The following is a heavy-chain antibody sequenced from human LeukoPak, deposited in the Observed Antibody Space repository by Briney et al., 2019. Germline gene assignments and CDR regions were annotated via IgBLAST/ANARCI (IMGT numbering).Heavy chain of an antibody. V-gene: IGHV7-4-1*02. CDR3: ARGNRPQRFYGSGSFDP. CDR1: GYIFSNYA. J-gene: IGHJ5*02. D-gene: IGHD3-10*01. CDR2: INTNTGNP. Sequence: ASVKVSCKASGYIFSNYAMNWVRQAPGQGPEWVGWINTNTGNPTYAQGFTGRFVLSVDTSVSTAFLEITSLKSEDTGVYYCARGNRPQRFYGSGSFDPWGQGTLVSVSS.